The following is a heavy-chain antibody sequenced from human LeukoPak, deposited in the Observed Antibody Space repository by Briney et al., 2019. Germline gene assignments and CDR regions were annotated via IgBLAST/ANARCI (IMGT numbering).Heavy chain of an antibody. CDR2: IRYDGSNK. D-gene: IGHD2-21*02. Sequence: AGGSLRLSCAASGFTFSSYGMHWVRQAPGKGLEWVSFIRYDGSNKYYADSVKGRFTISRDNSKNTLYIQMNSLRPEDTAVYYCAKGPPIVVVTATLDYWGQGTLVTVSS. V-gene: IGHV3-30*02. CDR3: AKGPPIVVVTATLDY. CDR1: GFTFSSYG. J-gene: IGHJ4*02.